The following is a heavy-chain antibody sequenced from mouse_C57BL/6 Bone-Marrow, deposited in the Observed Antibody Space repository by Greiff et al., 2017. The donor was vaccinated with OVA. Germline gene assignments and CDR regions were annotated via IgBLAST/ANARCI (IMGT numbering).Heavy chain of an antibody. CDR1: GYTFTDYY. CDR2: INPNNGGT. J-gene: IGHJ4*01. D-gene: IGHD2-4*01. Sequence: EVQLQQSGPELVKPGASVKISCKASGYTFTDYYMNWVKQSHGKSLEWIGDINPNNGGTSYNQKFKGKATLTVDKSSSTAYMELRSLTSEDSAVYYCAKGLPLRYAMDYWGQGTSVTVSS. CDR3: AKGLPLRYAMDY. V-gene: IGHV1-26*01.